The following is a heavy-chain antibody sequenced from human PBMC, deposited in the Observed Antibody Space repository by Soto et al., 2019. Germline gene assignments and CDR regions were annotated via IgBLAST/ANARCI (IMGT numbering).Heavy chain of an antibody. V-gene: IGHV4-34*01. CDR1: GGSFIGYY. D-gene: IGHD3-3*01. CDR3: ARGNGLRFLEWLSTRVYYFDY. J-gene: IGHJ4*02. Sequence: ASETLSLTCAVYGGSFIGYYCIFVRHPPFKWREWIVEINHSGSTNYNPSLKSRVTISVDTSKNQFSLKLSSVTAADTAVYYCARGNGLRFLEWLSTRVYYFDYWGQGTLVTVSS. CDR2: INHSGST.